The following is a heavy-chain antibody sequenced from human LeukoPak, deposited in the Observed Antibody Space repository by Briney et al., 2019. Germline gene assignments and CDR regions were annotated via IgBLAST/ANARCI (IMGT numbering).Heavy chain of an antibody. CDR1: GGSISSYY. D-gene: IGHD6-13*01. J-gene: IGHJ5*02. Sequence: SETLSLTCAVSGGSISSYYWSWIRQPPGKGLEWIGYIYYSGSTNYNPSLKSRVTISVDTSKNQFSLKLNSVTAADTAVYCARVVAAAGNNWFDPWGQGTLVTVSS. CDR2: IYYSGST. V-gene: IGHV4-59*12. CDR3: RVVAAAGNNWFDP.